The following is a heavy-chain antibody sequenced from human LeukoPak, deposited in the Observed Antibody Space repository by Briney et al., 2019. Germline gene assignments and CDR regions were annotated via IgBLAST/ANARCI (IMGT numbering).Heavy chain of an antibody. V-gene: IGHV4-59*01. CDR2: IYYSGST. CDR1: GGSISSYY. J-gene: IGHJ3*02. CDR3: ARVNPVLRYFDWPLDAFDI. Sequence: SETLSLTCTVSGGSISSYYWSWIRQPPGKRLEWIGYIYYSGSTNYNPSLRSRVTISVDTSKNQFSLKLSSVTAADTAVYYCARVNPVLRYFDWPLDAFDIWGQGTMVTVSS. D-gene: IGHD3-9*01.